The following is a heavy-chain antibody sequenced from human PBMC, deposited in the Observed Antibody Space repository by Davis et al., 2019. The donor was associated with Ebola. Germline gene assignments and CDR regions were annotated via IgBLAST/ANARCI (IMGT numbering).Heavy chain of an antibody. Sequence: GESLKISCAASGFTFSSYWMSWVRQAPGEGLEWVANIKQDGSEKYYVDSVKGRFTISRDNAKNSLYLQMNSLRAEDTAVYYCAKELLDRLLEYHYYGMDVWGQGTPVIVSS. J-gene: IGHJ6*02. CDR3: AKELLDRLLEYHYYGMDV. CDR1: GFTFSSYW. V-gene: IGHV3-7*03. D-gene: IGHD1-1*01. CDR2: IKQDGSEK.